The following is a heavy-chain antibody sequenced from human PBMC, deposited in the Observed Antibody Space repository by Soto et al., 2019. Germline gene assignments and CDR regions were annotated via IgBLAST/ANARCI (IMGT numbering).Heavy chain of an antibody. D-gene: IGHD3-16*01. J-gene: IGHJ4*02. CDR3: ARDIGYGGN. V-gene: IGHV3-74*01. CDR2: INPDGSIT. Sequence: EVQLVESGGGLVQPGGSLRLSCAASGFTFSTSWMHWVRQTPGKGLVWVSHINPDGSITNYTDSVKGRFTISRNNAKNTLFLQMNNLRAEDTSVYFCARDIGYGGNWGQGTLVTVSS. CDR1: GFTFSTSW.